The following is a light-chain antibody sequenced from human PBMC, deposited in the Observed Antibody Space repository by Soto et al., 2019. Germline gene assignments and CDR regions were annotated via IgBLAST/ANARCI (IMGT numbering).Light chain of an antibody. J-gene: IGLJ1*01. CDR2: EVS. CDR1: SSDVGSYHY. V-gene: IGLV2-14*01. Sequence: QSVLTQPASVSGSPGQSMTISCTGTSSDVGSYHYVSWFQQHPGKAPKLIIFEVSDRPSGVSTRFSGSKSGDTASLTISGLQADDEADYYCSSYTSGRDVYVFGGGTKVTVL. CDR3: SSYTSGRDVYV.